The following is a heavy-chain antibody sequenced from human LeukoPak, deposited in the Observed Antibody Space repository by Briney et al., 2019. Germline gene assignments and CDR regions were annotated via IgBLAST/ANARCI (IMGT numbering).Heavy chain of an antibody. D-gene: IGHD3-10*01. CDR3: ASYGSGSYYYYYYGMGV. J-gene: IGHJ6*02. Sequence: GGSLRLSCAASGFTVSSNYMSWVRQAPGKGLEWVSVIYSGGSTYYADSVKGRFTISRDNSKNTLYLQMNSLRAEDTAVYYCASYGSGSYYYYYYGMGVWGQGTTVTVSS. CDR1: GFTVSSNY. V-gene: IGHV3-66*01. CDR2: IYSGGST.